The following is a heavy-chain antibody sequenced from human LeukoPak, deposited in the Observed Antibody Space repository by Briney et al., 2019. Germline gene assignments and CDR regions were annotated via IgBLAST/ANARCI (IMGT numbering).Heavy chain of an antibody. Sequence: GASVKVSCKASRYTFTSYYMHWVRQAPGQGLEWMGIINPSGGSTSYAQKFQGRVTMTRDTSTSTVYMELSSLRSEDTAVYYCARDLDSSGRSYGMDVWGKGTTVTVSS. J-gene: IGHJ6*04. CDR1: RYTFTSYY. V-gene: IGHV1-46*01. CDR3: ARDLDSSGRSYGMDV. D-gene: IGHD6-19*01. CDR2: INPSGGST.